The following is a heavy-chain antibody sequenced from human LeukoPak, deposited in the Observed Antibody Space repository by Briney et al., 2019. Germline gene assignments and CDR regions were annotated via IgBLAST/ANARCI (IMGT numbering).Heavy chain of an antibody. CDR3: TRYSGSPGDY. D-gene: IGHD1-26*01. V-gene: IGHV3-15*01. J-gene: IGHJ4*02. CDR2: IRSAVDGGTA. Sequence: GGSLRLSCAASGLIFRNYAMSWVRQAPGKGLEWVGRIRSAVDGGTADYAAPVKGRFIISRDDSTNTIYLHMASLRTDDTAVYYCTRYSGSPGDYWGQGTLVTVSS. CDR1: GLIFRNYA.